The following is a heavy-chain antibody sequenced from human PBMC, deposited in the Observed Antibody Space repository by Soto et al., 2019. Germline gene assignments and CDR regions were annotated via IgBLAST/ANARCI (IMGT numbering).Heavy chain of an antibody. Sequence: QLLQSGGDLVQPGGSLRLSCAVSGLTFPSHAMTWARQAPGKGLEWVSTISESGDRTFYADSVKDRFTISRDNSKYTLCLHLSSLRVEDTAVYYGVPGSSGGGGEDYWGQGSLVTVSS. V-gene: IGHV3-23*01. CDR3: VPGSSGGGGEDY. D-gene: IGHD3-10*01. J-gene: IGHJ4*02. CDR2: ISESGDRT. CDR1: GLTFPSHA.